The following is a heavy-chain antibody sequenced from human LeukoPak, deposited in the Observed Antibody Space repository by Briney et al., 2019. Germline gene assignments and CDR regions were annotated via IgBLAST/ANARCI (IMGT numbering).Heavy chain of an antibody. CDR2: IKYDGSEK. CDR3: AFNNNCKY. Sequence: GSLRLSCTASGLSFSGQWMNWVRQSPGQELEWVANIKYDGSEKYYVDSVKGRFTISREDAKNSLSLQMDSVRPEDTAVYYCAFNNNCKYWGQGTLVIVSS. V-gene: IGHV3-7*01. J-gene: IGHJ4*02. D-gene: IGHD1-20*01. CDR1: GLSFSGQW.